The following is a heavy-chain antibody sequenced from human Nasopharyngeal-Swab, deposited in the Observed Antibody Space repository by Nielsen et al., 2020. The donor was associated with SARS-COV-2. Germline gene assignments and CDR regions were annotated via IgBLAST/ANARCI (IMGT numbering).Heavy chain of an antibody. J-gene: IGHJ4*02. CDR1: GFTFGDYG. Sequence: GESLKISCSTSGFTFGDYGVSWVRQAPGKGLEWICFIRTRIYGGTTEYAPSVKGRFTISRDDSKSIAYLQINSLKTEDTALYYCTRGVGWELPGLFDKWGQGTLVTVSS. D-gene: IGHD1-26*01. CDR3: TRGVGWELPGLFDK. V-gene: IGHV3-49*04. CDR2: IRTRIYGGTT.